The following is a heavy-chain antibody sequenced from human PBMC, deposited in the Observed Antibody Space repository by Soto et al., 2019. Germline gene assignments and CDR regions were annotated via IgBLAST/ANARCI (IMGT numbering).Heavy chain of an antibody. J-gene: IGHJ3*02. CDR1: GFTFSSYA. Sequence: GGSLRLSCAASGFTFSSYAMSWVRQAPGKGLEWVSAISGSGGSTYYADSVKGRFTISRDNSKNTLYLQMNSLRAEDTAVYYCAKDRQWLFVGLNSVAFDIWGQGTMVTVSS. CDR2: ISGSGGST. V-gene: IGHV3-23*01. D-gene: IGHD3-22*01. CDR3: AKDRQWLFVGLNSVAFDI.